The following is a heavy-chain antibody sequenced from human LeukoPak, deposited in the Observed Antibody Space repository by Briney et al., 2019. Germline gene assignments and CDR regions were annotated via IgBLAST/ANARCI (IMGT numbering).Heavy chain of an antibody. CDR1: GDSVSSNSAA. CDR2: TYYRSKWYN. D-gene: IGHD6-19*01. J-gene: IGHJ4*02. V-gene: IGHV6-1*01. CDR3: TRGSSDYYFDS. Sequence: SQTLSLTCGISGDSVSSNSAAWNWIRQSPPRGLEWLGTTYYRSKWYNAYAVSVKSRITINPDTAKNQFSLQLNSVIPEDTAVYYCTRGSSDYYFDSWGQGTLVTVSS.